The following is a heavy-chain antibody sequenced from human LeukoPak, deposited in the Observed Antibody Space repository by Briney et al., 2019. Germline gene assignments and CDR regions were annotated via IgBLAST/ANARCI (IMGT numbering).Heavy chain of an antibody. V-gene: IGHV4-39*01. CDR2: IYYSGST. CDR3: ARHSGSGSYHSPFGN. Sequence: PSETLPLTCTVSGGSISSSSYYWVWIRQPPGKGLEWIGSIYYSGSTYYNPSLKSRVTISVDTSKNQFSLELTSVTAADTAVYYCARHSGSGSYHSPFGNWGQGTLVTVSS. J-gene: IGHJ4*02. D-gene: IGHD3-10*01. CDR1: GGSISSSSYY.